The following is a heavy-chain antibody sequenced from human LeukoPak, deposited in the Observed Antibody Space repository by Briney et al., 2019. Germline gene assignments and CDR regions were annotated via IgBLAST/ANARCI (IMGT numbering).Heavy chain of an antibody. D-gene: IGHD6-13*01. V-gene: IGHV4-59*08. CDR2: IYYSGST. CDR3: ARGPVLVKFDY. Sequence: PSETLSLTCTVSGGSISSYYWSWIRQPPGKGLEWIGYIYYSGSTNYNPSLKSRVTISVDTSKNQFSLKLSSVTAADTAVYYCARGPVLVKFDYWGQGTLVTVSS. J-gene: IGHJ4*02. CDR1: GGSISSYY.